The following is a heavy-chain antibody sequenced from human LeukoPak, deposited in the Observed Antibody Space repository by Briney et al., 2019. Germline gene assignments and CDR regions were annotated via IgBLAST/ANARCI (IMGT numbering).Heavy chain of an antibody. J-gene: IGHJ4*02. D-gene: IGHD6-19*01. CDR2: ISQDGSEK. V-gene: IGHV3-7*01. CDR3: ARAVGSSGCDY. Sequence: PGGSLRLSCGASGFSFSSYGMHWVRQAPGKGLEWVAKISQDGSEKYYVDSVKGRFTISRDSGKNSLYLQMNSLRAEDTAVYYCARAVGSSGCDYWGQGTLVTVSS. CDR1: GFSFSSYG.